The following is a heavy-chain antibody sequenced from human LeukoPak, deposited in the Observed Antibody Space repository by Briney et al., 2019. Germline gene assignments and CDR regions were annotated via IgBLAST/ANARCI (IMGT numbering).Heavy chain of an antibody. V-gene: IGHV1-18*01. CDR2: ISAYNGNT. Sequence: ASVTLSCTASGHTFTSYGISRVRQAPGQGLEWIAWISAYNGNTNYAQKLQGRVTMTTDTSTSTAYMELRSLRSDDTAVYYCARPDLPYYYGSGSLGAFDIWGQGTMVTVSS. CDR1: GHTFTSYG. J-gene: IGHJ3*02. CDR3: ARPDLPYYYGSGSLGAFDI. D-gene: IGHD3-10*01.